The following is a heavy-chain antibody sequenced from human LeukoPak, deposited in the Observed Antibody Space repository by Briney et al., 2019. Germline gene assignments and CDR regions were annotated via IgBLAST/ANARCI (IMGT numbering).Heavy chain of an antibody. CDR2: INHSGRT. J-gene: IGHJ3*02. D-gene: IGHD3-10*01. V-gene: IGHV4-34*01. CDR1: GGTFSGYY. Sequence: SETLSLTCAVYGGTFSGYYWSWIRQPPGKGLEWMGEINHSGRTNDNPSLKSRVTISVDTHKNHSSLKLSSVTAADTAVYYCARVSYYYGSGSYRPFRAFDIWGQGTMVTVSS. CDR3: ARVSYYYGSGSYRPFRAFDI.